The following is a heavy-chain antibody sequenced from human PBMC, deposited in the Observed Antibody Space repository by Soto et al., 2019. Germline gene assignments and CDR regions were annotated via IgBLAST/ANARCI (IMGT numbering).Heavy chain of an antibody. V-gene: IGHV3-21*01. CDR2: ISSSSSYI. CDR1: GFTFSSYS. CDR3: ARDRGAIPSGYDLAFDY. D-gene: IGHD5-12*01. J-gene: IGHJ4*02. Sequence: GASLKISCAASGFTFSSYSMNWVRQAPGKGLEWVSSISSSSSYIYYADSVKGRFTISRDNAKNSLYLQMNSLRAEDTAVYYCARDRGAIPSGYDLAFDYWGQGTLVTVSS.